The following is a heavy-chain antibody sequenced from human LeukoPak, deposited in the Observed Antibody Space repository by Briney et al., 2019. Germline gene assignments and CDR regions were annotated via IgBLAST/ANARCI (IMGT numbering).Heavy chain of an antibody. CDR1: GYTFTNYW. D-gene: IGHD2-2*01. CDR3: VRQEGSASWGYYGVDV. Sequence: GESLKISCKGAGYTFTNYWIGWVRQMPGKGLKWMEILNPGDSNTRYSPSFQGQVTISVDKSISTAYLQWSSLKASDTAMYYCVRQEGSASWGYYGVDVWGQGTTVTVSS. V-gene: IGHV5-51*01. CDR2: LNPGDSNT. J-gene: IGHJ6*02.